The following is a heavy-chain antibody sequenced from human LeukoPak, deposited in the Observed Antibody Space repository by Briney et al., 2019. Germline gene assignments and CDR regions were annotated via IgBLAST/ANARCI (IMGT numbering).Heavy chain of an antibody. J-gene: IGHJ4*02. CDR3: ARDGRPYCGGDCYSDPFDC. CDR2: IIPIFGTA. V-gene: IGHV1-69*13. Sequence: ASVKVSCKASGGTFSSYAISWVRQAPGQGLEWMGGIIPIFGTANYAQKFQGRVTITADESTSTAYMELSSLRSEDTAVYYCARDGRPYCGGDCYSDPFDCWGQGTLVTVSS. D-gene: IGHD2-21*02. CDR1: GGTFSSYA.